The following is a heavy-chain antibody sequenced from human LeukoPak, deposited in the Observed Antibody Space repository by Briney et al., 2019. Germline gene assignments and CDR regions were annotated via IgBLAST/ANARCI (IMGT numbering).Heavy chain of an antibody. Sequence: SETLSLTCTVSGGSISTGTYYWSWIRQHPGKDLEWIGYTHYSGKTYYNPSLKSRVTISVDTSKNQFSLKLSSVTAADTAVYYCASWFMITFGGVIVQWGQGTLVTVSS. CDR2: THYSGKT. CDR1: GGSISTGTYY. V-gene: IGHV4-30-4*01. CDR3: ASWFMITFGGVIVQ. D-gene: IGHD3-16*02. J-gene: IGHJ4*02.